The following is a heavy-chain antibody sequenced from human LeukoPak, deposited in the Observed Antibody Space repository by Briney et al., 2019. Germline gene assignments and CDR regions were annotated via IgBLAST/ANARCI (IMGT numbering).Heavy chain of an antibody. J-gene: IGHJ5*02. V-gene: IGHV3-30*18. CDR3: AKPAPKEYYPMFDP. D-gene: IGHD3-10*01. CDR1: GFTFSSYG. Sequence: GGSLRLSCAASGFTFSSYGMHWVRQAPGKGLEWVAVISYDGSNKYYADSVKGRFTISRDNSKNTLYLQMNSLRAEDTAVYYCAKPAPKEYYPMFDPWGQGTLVTVSS. CDR2: ISYDGSNK.